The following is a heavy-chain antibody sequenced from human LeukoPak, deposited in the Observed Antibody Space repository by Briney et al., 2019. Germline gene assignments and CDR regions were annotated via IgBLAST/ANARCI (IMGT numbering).Heavy chain of an antibody. CDR1: GYTFTSYG. CDR3: ARDLLRYFDWLFLADYHYGMDV. D-gene: IGHD3-9*01. CDR2: ISAYNGNT. Sequence: GASVKVSCKASGYTFTSYGISWVRQAPGQGLEWMGWISAYNGNTNYAQKLQGRVTMTTDTSTSTAYMELRSLRSDDTAVYYCARDLLRYFDWLFLADYHYGMDVWGQGTAVTVSS. V-gene: IGHV1-18*01. J-gene: IGHJ6*02.